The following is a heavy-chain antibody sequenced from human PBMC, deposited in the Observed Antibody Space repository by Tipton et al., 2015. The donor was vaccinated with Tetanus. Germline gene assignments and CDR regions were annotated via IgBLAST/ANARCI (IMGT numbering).Heavy chain of an antibody. Sequence: TLSLTCSVSGGSISSYFWSWIRQSPGRGPEWLAYISGSGTTNSNYSLKSRITMTQDTSRNQFSLKLTSVTAADTAVYYCARANYDFSKKGPFDSWGQGSLVNVSA. CDR1: GGSISSYF. V-gene: IGHV4-59*01. CDR3: ARANYDFSKKGPFDS. D-gene: IGHD3-3*01. J-gene: IGHJ4*02. CDR2: ISGSGTT.